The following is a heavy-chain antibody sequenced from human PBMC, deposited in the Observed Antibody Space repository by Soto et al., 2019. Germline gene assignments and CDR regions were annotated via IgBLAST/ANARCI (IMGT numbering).Heavy chain of an antibody. D-gene: IGHD3-3*01. CDR3: AKPAGITIFGVVANWFDP. Sequence: GGSLRLSCAASGFTFSSYAMSWVRQAPGKGLEWVSAISGSGGSTYYADSVKGRFTISRDNSKNTLYLQMNSLRAEDTAVYYCAKPAGITIFGVVANWFDPWGQGTLVTVPQ. V-gene: IGHV3-23*01. J-gene: IGHJ5*02. CDR1: GFTFSSYA. CDR2: ISGSGGST.